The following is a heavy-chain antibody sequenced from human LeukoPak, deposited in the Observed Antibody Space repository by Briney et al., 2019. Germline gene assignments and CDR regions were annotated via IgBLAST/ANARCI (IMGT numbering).Heavy chain of an antibody. CDR1: GDSINSLDL. D-gene: IGHD3-22*01. V-gene: IGHV4-4*02. Sequence: PSGTLSLTCTVSGDSINSLDLWSWVRQPPGKGLEWIGEMYLGGTTHSNPSVKSRVTISIDKSKNQFFLNLSSVTAADTAVYYCAGLVGRYSSGLYYYYFDYWGQGTLVTVSS. CDR3: AGLVGRYSSGLYYYYFDY. J-gene: IGHJ4*02. CDR2: MYLGGTT.